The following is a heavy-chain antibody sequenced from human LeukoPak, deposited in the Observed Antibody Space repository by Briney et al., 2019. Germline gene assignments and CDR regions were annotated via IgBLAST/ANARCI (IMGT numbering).Heavy chain of an antibody. CDR1: TFTFSSYA. CDR3: ARDPMGGQFGKGYYMDV. CDR2: ISYDGSNK. J-gene: IGHJ6*03. D-gene: IGHD4-23*01. V-gene: IGHV3-30-3*01. Sequence: PGGSLRLSCAASTFTFSSYAMHWVRQAPGKGLEWVAVISYDGSNKYYADSVKGRFTISRDNSKNTLYLQMNSLRAEDTAVYYCARDPMGGQFGKGYYMDVWGKGTTVTVSS.